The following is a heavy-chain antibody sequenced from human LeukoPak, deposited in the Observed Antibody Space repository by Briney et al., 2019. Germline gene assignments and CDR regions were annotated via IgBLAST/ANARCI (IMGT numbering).Heavy chain of an antibody. CDR1: GFTFSSYW. D-gene: IGHD6-13*01. V-gene: IGHV3-7*01. J-gene: IGHJ4*02. Sequence: GGSLRLSCAASGFTFSSYWMSWVRQAPGKGLEWVANIKQDGSEKYYVDSVKGRFTISRDNAKNSLYLHMNSLRAEDTAVYYCARLDSSSWYDLLYFDYWGQGTLVTVSS. CDR2: IKQDGSEK. CDR3: ARLDSSSWYDLLYFDY.